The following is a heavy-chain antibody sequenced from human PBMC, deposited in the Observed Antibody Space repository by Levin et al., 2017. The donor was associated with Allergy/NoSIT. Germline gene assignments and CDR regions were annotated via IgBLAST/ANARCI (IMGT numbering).Heavy chain of an antibody. CDR1: GYSFSYYW. V-gene: IGHV5-51*01. CDR2: IYPADSDA. D-gene: IGHD3-10*01. Sequence: GASVKVSCKGSGYSFSYYWIAWVRQMPGKGLEWMGIIYPADSDARYSPSFQGQVTISADKSISTAYLQWNSLKATDTAIYYCARVSSGRFGGFDYWGQGTLVTVSS. J-gene: IGHJ4*02. CDR3: ARVSSGRFGGFDY.